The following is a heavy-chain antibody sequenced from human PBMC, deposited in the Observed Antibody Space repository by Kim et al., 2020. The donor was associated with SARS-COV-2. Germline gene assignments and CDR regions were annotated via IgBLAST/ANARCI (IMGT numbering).Heavy chain of an antibody. CDR1: GYTFTSYA. D-gene: IGHD1-26*01. CDR3: ARSGPLRGSYFLFDY. J-gene: IGHJ4*02. V-gene: IGHV1-3*01. CDR2: INAGNGNT. Sequence: ASVKVSCKASGYTFTSYAMHWVRQAPGQRLEWMGWINAGNGNTKYSQKFQGRVTITRDTSASTAYMELSSLRSEDTAVYYCARSGPLRGSYFLFDYWGQGTLVTVSS.